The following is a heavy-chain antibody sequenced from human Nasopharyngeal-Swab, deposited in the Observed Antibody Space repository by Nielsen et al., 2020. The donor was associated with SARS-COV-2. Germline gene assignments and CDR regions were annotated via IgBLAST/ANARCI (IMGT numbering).Heavy chain of an antibody. D-gene: IGHD1-26*01. V-gene: IGHV3-23*01. J-gene: IGHJ6*03. CDR2: VSGRDST. Sequence: RQSPGEGLEWVSSVSGRDSTYYADSVKGRFTISRDISKNTLYLQMNSLRAEDTAVYYCAKDRNSAYYYYYMDVWGKGTTVTVSS. CDR3: AKDRNSAYYYYYMDV.